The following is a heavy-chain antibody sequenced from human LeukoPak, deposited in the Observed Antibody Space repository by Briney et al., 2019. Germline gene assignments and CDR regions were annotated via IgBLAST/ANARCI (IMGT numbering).Heavy chain of an antibody. J-gene: IGHJ4*02. CDR2: ISYSGSI. Sequence: PSETLSLTCTVSGGXISSRPYYWGWVRQPPRKGLEWIGGISYSGSIHYNPSLKSRVTISVDTSKNHFSLRLSSVTAADTAVYYCATLEIGDYYFDYWGQGTLVTVSS. CDR1: GGXISSRPYY. CDR3: ATLEIGDYYFDY. D-gene: IGHD2-21*01. V-gene: IGHV4-39*01.